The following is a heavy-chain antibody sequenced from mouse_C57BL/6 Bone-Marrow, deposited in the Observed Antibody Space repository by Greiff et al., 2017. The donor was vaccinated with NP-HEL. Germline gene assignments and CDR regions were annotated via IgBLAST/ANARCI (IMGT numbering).Heavy chain of an antibody. J-gene: IGHJ2*01. D-gene: IGHD1-1*01. Sequence: LVESGAELVRPGASVTLSCKASGYTFTDYEMHWVKQTPVHGLEWIGAIDPETGGTAYNQKFKGKAILTADKSSSTAYMDLRSLTSEDSAVYYCTRNSYYYGSSPYYFDYWGQGTTLTVSS. CDR1: GYTFTDYE. CDR2: IDPETGGT. V-gene: IGHV1-15*01. CDR3: TRNSYYYGSSPYYFDY.